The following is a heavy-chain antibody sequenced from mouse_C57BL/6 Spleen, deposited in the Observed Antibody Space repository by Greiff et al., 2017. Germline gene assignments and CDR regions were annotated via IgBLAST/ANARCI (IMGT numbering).Heavy chain of an antibody. J-gene: IGHJ1*03. CDR1: GFTFSDFY. Sequence: DVMLVESGGGLVQSGRSLRLSCATSGFTFSDFYMEWVRQAPGKGLAWIAASRNKANDYTTEYSASVKGRFIVSRDTSQSILYLQMNALRAEDTAIYYCARGYYGSSYVWYFDVWGTGTTVTVSS. D-gene: IGHD1-1*01. V-gene: IGHV7-1*01. CDR2: SRNKANDYTT. CDR3: ARGYYGSSYVWYFDV.